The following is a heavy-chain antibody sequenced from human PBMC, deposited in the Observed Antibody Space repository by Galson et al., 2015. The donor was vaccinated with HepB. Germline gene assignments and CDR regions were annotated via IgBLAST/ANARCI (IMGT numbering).Heavy chain of an antibody. CDR3: ARGGGLGD. V-gene: IGHV3-7*03. J-gene: IGHJ4*02. Sequence: SLRLSCAASGFTFSSYWMSWVRQAPGKGLEWVASLKHDGSEKYYVDSVRGRFTISRDNAKNSLYLQMNSLGAEDTAVYYCARGGGLGDWGQGTLVTVSS. CDR2: LKHDGSEK. CDR1: GFTFSSYW. D-gene: IGHD3-16*01.